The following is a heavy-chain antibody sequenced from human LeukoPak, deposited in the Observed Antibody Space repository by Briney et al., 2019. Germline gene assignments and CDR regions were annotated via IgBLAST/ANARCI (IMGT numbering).Heavy chain of an antibody. V-gene: IGHV1-8*01. CDR1: GYTFTSYD. CDR3: GRPLQRGSWTQRALDY. Sequence: RASVKVSCKASGYTFTSYDISWVRQAPGQGLEWMGWMNPNSGNAGYAQRFQGRVTMTRNNSISTAYMELTSLRSEDTAVYYCGRPLQRGSWTQRALDYWGQGTLVTVSS. CDR2: MNPNSGNA. D-gene: IGHD3-10*01. J-gene: IGHJ4*02.